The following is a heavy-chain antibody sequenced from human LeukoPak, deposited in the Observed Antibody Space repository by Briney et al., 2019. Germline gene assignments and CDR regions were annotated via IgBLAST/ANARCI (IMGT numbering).Heavy chain of an antibody. Sequence: SGPTLVNPTQTLTLTCTFSGFSLSTSGVGVGWIRQPPGKALEWLALIYWNDEKRYSPSLKSRLTITKDNPKNQVVLTMTNLDPVDTATYYRGYRFAATSFDPWGQGTLVTVSS. CDR3: GYRFAATSFDP. CDR2: IYWNDEK. D-gene: IGHD6-13*01. J-gene: IGHJ5*02. V-gene: IGHV2-5*01. CDR1: GFSLSTSGVG.